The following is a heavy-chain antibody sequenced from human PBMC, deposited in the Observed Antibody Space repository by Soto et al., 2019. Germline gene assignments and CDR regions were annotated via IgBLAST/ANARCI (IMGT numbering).Heavy chain of an antibody. J-gene: IGHJ4*02. Sequence: SETLSLTCAVYGGSFSGYYWSWIRQPPGKGLEWIGEINHSGSTNYNPSLKSRVTISVDTSKNQFSLQLRSITAADTAVYYCVRVGVGIGNHFDSWGRGTLVTVS. CDR1: GGSFSGYY. D-gene: IGHD1-26*01. CDR2: INHSGST. V-gene: IGHV4-34*01. CDR3: VRVGVGIGNHFDS.